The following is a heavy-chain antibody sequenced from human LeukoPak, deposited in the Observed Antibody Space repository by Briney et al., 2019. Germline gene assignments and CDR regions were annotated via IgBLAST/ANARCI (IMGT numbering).Heavy chain of an antibody. CDR2: MNPNSGNT. V-gene: IGHV1-8*03. CDR1: GYTFTSYD. CDR3: ARSLGSSTSCYGCNWFDP. D-gene: IGHD2-2*01. Sequence: SVKVSCKASGYTFTSYDINWVRQATGQGLEWMGWMNPNSGNTGYAQKFQGRVTITRNTSISTAYMELSSLRSEDTAVYYCARSLGSSTSCYGCNWFDPWGQGTLVTVSS. J-gene: IGHJ5*02.